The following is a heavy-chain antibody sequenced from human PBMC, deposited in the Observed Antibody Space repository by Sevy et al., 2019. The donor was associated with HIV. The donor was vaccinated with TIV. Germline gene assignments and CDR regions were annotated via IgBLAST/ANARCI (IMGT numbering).Heavy chain of an antibody. D-gene: IGHD3-10*01. J-gene: IGHJ4*02. CDR3: ARDGMVRGVITPFLDY. Sequence: GGSLRLSCAASGFTFSSYSMNWVRLAPGKGLEWVSYLSSSSSYIDYADSVKGRFTISRDNAKNSLYLQMNSLRAEDTAVYYCARDGMVRGVITPFLDYWGQGTLVTVSS. CDR1: GFTFSSYS. V-gene: IGHV3-21*01. CDR2: LSSSSSYI.